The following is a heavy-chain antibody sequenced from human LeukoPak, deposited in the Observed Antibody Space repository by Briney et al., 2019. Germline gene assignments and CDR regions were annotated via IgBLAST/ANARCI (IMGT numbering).Heavy chain of an antibody. V-gene: IGHV3-64D*09. CDR2: ISNNGGSS. Sequence: GGSLRLSCSASGFTFSAYAMYWVRQAPGKGLEYVSGISNNGGSSFYADSVKGRFTISRDNSKNMLYLQMSSLRAEDTAVYYCVKITSVTGGDCWGQGTRLTVSS. J-gene: IGHJ4*02. CDR1: GFTFSAYA. CDR3: VKITSVTGGDC. D-gene: IGHD1-1*01.